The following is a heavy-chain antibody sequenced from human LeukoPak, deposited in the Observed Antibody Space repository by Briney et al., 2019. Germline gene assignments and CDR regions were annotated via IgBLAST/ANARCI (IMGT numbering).Heavy chain of an antibody. J-gene: IGHJ4*02. V-gene: IGHV3-73*01. CDR3: TGELFDC. CDR2: IRSKANNYAT. D-gene: IGHD1-26*01. CDR1: GFTFSGSV. Sequence: GSLRLSCAASGFTFSGSVIHWVRQASGKGLEWVGRIRSKANNYATAYAASVKGRFTISRDDSKNTAFLQMNSLKTEDTAVYYCTGELFDCWGQGTLVTVSS.